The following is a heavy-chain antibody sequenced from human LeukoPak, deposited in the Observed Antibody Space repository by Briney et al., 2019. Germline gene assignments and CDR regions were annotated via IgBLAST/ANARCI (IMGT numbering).Heavy chain of an antibody. Sequence: GESLKISCKGSGYSFTSYWTGWVRQMPGKGLEWMGIIYPGDSDTRYSPSFQGQVTISADKSISTAYLQWSSLKASDTAMYYCARHGDIVGAIPSTLDYWGQGTLVTVSS. CDR3: ARHGDIVGAIPSTLDY. J-gene: IGHJ4*02. CDR2: IYPGDSDT. CDR1: GYSFTSYW. D-gene: IGHD1-26*01. V-gene: IGHV5-51*01.